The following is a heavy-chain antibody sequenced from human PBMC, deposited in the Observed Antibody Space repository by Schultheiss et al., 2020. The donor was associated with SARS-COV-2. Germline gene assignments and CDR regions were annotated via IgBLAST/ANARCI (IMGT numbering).Heavy chain of an antibody. V-gene: IGHV4-59*12. CDR2: IYYSGST. CDR1: GGSISSYY. CDR3: ARDYSNIDYDYDYGMDV. Sequence: SETLSLTCTVSGGSISSYYWSWIRQPPGKGLEWIGYIYYSGSTYYNPSLKSRVTISIDTSRNQFSLNLRSMTAADTAVYYCARDYSNIDYDYDYGMDVWGQGTTVTVSS. J-gene: IGHJ6*02. D-gene: IGHD4-11*01.